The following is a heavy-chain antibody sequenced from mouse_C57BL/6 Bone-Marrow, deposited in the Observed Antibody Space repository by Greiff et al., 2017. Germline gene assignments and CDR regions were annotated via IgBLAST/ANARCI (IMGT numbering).Heavy chain of an antibody. V-gene: IGHV5-16*01. D-gene: IGHD1-1*01. Sequence: EVQLVESEGGLVQPGSSMKLSCTASGFTFSDYYMAWVRQVPEKGLEWVANINYDGSSTYYLDSLKSRFILSRDNEKNILYLQMSSLKSEDTATYYCARDQDYYGSSYWYFDVWGTGTTVTVSS. CDR3: ARDQDYYGSSYWYFDV. CDR1: GFTFSDYY. J-gene: IGHJ1*03. CDR2: INYDGSST.